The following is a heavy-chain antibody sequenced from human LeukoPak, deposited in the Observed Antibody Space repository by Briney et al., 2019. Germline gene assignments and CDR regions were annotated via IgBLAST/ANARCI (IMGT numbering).Heavy chain of an antibody. Sequence: SETLSLTCTVSGGSISSSSYYWGWIRQPPGKGLEWIGRIYYSGSTYYNPSLKSRVTISVDTSKNQFSLKLSSVTAADTAVYYCARLKYYYDSSGYYYNVYFDYWGQGTLVTVSS. CDR3: ARLKYYYDSSGYYYNVYFDY. CDR1: GGSISSSSYY. J-gene: IGHJ4*02. D-gene: IGHD3-22*01. CDR2: IYYSGST. V-gene: IGHV4-39*01.